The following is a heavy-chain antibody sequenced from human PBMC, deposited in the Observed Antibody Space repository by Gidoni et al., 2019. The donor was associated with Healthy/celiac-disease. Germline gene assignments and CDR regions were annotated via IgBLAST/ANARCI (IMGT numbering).Heavy chain of an antibody. D-gene: IGHD5-12*01. CDR1: GFTFSGSA. Sequence: EVQLVESGGGLVQPGGSLTLSCAASGFTFSGSAMHWVRQASGKGLEWVGRIRSKANSYATAYAASVKGRFTISRDDSKNTAYLQMNSLKTEDTAVYYCTSSTQWGGYDGSWGQGTLVTVSS. CDR3: TSSTQWGGYDGS. V-gene: IGHV3-73*02. J-gene: IGHJ5*02. CDR2: IRSKANSYAT.